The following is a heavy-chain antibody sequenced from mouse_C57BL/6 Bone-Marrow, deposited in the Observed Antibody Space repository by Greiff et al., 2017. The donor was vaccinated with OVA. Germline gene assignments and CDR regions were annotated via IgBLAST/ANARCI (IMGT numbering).Heavy chain of an antibody. Sequence: EVQLVESEGGLVQPGSSMKLSCTASGFTFSDYYMAWVRQVPEKGLEWVANINYDGSSTYYLDSLKSRFIISRDNAKNILYLQMSSLKSEDTATYYCARESLYDGYYRYYAMDYWGQGTSVTVSS. J-gene: IGHJ4*01. CDR2: INYDGSST. CDR3: ARESLYDGYYRYYAMDY. CDR1: GFTFSDYY. D-gene: IGHD2-3*01. V-gene: IGHV5-16*01.